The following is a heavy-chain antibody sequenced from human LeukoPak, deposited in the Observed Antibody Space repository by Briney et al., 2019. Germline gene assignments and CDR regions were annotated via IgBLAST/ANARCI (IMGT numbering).Heavy chain of an antibody. J-gene: IGHJ5*02. CDR2: IYYSGST. Sequence: PSETLSLTCTVSLGSISSYYWSWIRQPPGKGLEWIGDIYYSGSTNNNPSLNSRVTISVDTSKDHFSLKLSSVTAADTAVYYCARDRGLVVPSNWFDPWGQGTLVTVSS. CDR1: LGSISSYY. V-gene: IGHV4-59*01. CDR3: ARDRGLVVPSNWFDP. D-gene: IGHD2-2*01.